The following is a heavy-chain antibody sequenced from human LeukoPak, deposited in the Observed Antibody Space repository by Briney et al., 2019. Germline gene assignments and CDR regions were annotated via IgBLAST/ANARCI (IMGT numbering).Heavy chain of an antibody. CDR2: IYYSGST. CDR1: GGSISSSSYY. V-gene: IGHV4-39*07. J-gene: IGHJ4*02. Sequence: SETLSLTCTVSGGSISSSSYYWGWIRQPPGKGLEWIGSIYYSGSTYYNPSLKSRVTISVDTSKNQFSLKLSSVTAADTALYYCASAGDSSSFDYWGQGTLVTVSS. CDR3: ASAGDSSSFDY. D-gene: IGHD6-13*01.